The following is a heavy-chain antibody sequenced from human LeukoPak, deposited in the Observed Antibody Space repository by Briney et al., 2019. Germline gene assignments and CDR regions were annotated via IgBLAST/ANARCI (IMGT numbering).Heavy chain of an antibody. V-gene: IGHV3-74*01. CDR2: INTDGTST. D-gene: IGHD1-26*01. J-gene: IGHJ4*02. CDR1: GFTFSSYW. Sequence: GGSLRLSXAASGFTFSSYWMHWFRQAPGKGLVWVSQINTDGTSTTYADSVKGRFTISRHNAKNTLYLQMNSLRAEDTAVYYCARGSADPYWGQGTLVTVSS. CDR3: ARGSADPY.